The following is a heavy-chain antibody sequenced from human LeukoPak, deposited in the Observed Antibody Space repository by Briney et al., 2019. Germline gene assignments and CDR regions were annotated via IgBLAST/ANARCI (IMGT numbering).Heavy chain of an antibody. CDR2: TYYRSKWYY. D-gene: IGHD1-26*01. J-gene: IGHJ4*02. V-gene: IGHV6-1*01. CDR1: GDIVSSNSAA. Sequence: SQTLSLTCAISGDIVSSNSAAWNWIRQSPSRGLEWLGRTYYRSKWYYDYAVAVKSRISINPDTSKNQFSLQLSSVTPEDTAVYYCARDPVGGSTIFDYWGQGTLVAVSS. CDR3: ARDPVGGSTIFDY.